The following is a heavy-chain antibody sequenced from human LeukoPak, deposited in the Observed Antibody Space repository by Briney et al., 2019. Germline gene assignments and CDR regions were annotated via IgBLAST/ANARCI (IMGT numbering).Heavy chain of an antibody. CDR1: GYTLTELC. Sequence: GASVKVSCKVSGYTLTELCMHWVRQAPGKGLEWMGGVDPEDGEIIYAQKLQGRVTMTEDTSTDTAYMELSSLRSEDTAVYYCAIDVGELLTYWGQGTLVTVSS. CDR2: VDPEDGEI. J-gene: IGHJ4*02. V-gene: IGHV1-24*01. CDR3: AIDVGELLTY. D-gene: IGHD1-26*01.